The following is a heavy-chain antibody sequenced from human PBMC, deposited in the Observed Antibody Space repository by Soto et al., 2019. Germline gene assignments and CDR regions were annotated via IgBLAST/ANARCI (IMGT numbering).Heavy chain of an antibody. D-gene: IGHD6-19*01. CDR2: INAGNGNT. V-gene: IGHV1-3*05. CDR3: ARAVAVPADLDY. CDR1: GYTFTGYA. J-gene: IGHJ4*02. Sequence: QVQLVQSGAEEKKPGALVKVSCKASGYTFTGYAMHWVRQAPGQRLEWMGWINAGNGNTKYSQKFQGRVTITRDTSASTAYMELSSLRSEDTAVYYCARAVAVPADLDYWGQGTLVTVSS.